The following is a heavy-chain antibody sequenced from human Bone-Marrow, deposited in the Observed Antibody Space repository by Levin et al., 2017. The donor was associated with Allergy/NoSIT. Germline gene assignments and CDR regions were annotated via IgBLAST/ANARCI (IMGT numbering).Heavy chain of an antibody. Sequence: PGESLKISCAASGFTFSSYAMSWVRQAPGKGLEWVSAISGSGATTYYADSVKGRFTISRDNSKNTLYLQLNSLGAEDTAVYYCAKHPAVGSYYYMDVWGKGTTVTVSS. CDR3: AKHPAVGSYYYMDV. V-gene: IGHV3-23*01. CDR1: GFTFSSYA. J-gene: IGHJ6*03. D-gene: IGHD6-19*01. CDR2: ISGSGATT.